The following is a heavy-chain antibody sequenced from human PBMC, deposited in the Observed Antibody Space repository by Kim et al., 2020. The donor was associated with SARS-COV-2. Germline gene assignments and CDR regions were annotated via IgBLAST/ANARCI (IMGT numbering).Heavy chain of an antibody. CDR1: GGSFSGYY. CDR3: ARGLLRYFDWVAPYYGMDV. D-gene: IGHD3-9*01. CDR2: INHSGST. V-gene: IGHV4-34*01. J-gene: IGHJ6*02. Sequence: SETLSLTCAVYGGSFSGYYWSWIRQPPGKGLEWIGEINHSGSTNYNPSLKSRVTISVDTSKNQFSLKLSSVTAADTAVYYCARGLLRYFDWVAPYYGMDVWGQGTTVTVSS.